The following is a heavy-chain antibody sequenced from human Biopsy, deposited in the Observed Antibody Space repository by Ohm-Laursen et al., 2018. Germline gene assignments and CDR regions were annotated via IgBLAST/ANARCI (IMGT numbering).Heavy chain of an antibody. Sequence: TQTLTLTGSFSGFSLSARGMRVSWIRQAPGKALEWLARVDWDDYKDYSASLQTKPSISKDASNDQVVLTVNNVDPADTATYYCARTPILIVSAGLVYRHRRHLQGMDVWGQGIAVTVS. V-gene: IGHV2-70*04. CDR2: VDWDDYK. D-gene: IGHD6-13*01. CDR1: GFSLSARGMR. J-gene: IGHJ6*02. CDR3: ARTPILIVSAGLVYRHRRHLQGMDV.